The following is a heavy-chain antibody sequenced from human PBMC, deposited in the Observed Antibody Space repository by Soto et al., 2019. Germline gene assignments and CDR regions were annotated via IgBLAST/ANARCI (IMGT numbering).Heavy chain of an antibody. J-gene: IGHJ4*02. CDR1: GYAISNGYY. V-gene: IGHV4-38-2*02. CDR2: VYQTVSA. CDR3: AREKGHSSPFDY. Sequence: KTSETLSLTCAVSGYAISNGYYWAWIRQSPGKELEWIGSVYQTVSASYNPSLENRVIISVDISKNHFSLTLNSVTAADTAVYYCAREKGHSSPFDYWGPGTLVTVSS. D-gene: IGHD4-4*01.